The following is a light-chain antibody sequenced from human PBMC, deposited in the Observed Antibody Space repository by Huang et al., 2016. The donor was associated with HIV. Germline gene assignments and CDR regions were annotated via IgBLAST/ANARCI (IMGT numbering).Light chain of an antibody. CDR2: DAS. Sequence: EIVLTQSPATLSLSPGESATLSCRTSQSIFNYLAWYQQRPGQALRLLIYDASNRATGVSARFSGSGSGTDFALTISNLEPEDFAVYFCQQRSAWPRTFGQGTKLEI. V-gene: IGKV3-11*01. CDR1: QSIFNY. J-gene: IGKJ2*01. CDR3: QQRSAWPRT.